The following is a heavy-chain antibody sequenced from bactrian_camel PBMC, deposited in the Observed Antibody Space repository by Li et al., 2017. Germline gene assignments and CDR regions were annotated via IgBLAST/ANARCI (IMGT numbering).Heavy chain of an antibody. CDR1: ASSYC. J-gene: IGHJ4*01. V-gene: IGHV3S53*01. Sequence: HVQLVESGGGSVQAGGSLRLTCTYTASSYCVAWFRQVPGKEREGVASIGVGDAITYTDSVKGRFTFSQDNAGRTAFLQMRSLRTDDTAMYFCATGCRSLKDGPLSFSRYLYWGQGTQVTVS. CDR2: IGVGDAI. D-gene: IGHD4*01. CDR3: ATGCRSLKDGPLSFSRYLY.